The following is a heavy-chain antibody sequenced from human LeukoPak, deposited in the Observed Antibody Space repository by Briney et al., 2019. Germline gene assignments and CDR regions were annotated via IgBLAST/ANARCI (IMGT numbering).Heavy chain of an antibody. Sequence: PSETLSLTSAVYGGSFSGYYWSWIRQPPGKGLEWIGEINHSGSTNYNPSLKSRVTISVDTSKNQFSLKLSSVTAADTAVYYCARGRGGILTGYTDYWGQGTLVTVSS. CDR1: GGSFSGYY. V-gene: IGHV4-34*01. CDR3: ARGRGGILTGYTDY. CDR2: INHSGST. J-gene: IGHJ4*02. D-gene: IGHD3-9*01.